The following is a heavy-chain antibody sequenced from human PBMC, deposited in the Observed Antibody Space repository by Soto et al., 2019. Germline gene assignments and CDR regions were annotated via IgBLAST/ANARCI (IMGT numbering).Heavy chain of an antibody. CDR2: ISGSGGST. CDR3: VKDVGGGYCGAGSCYVKYFAY. V-gene: IGHV3-23*01. CDR1: GYTFSSYA. Sequence: EVHLLESGGGLVQPGGSLRLSCAASGYTFSSYAMSWVRLAPGKGLELVSAISGSGGSTYHAESVKGRFTISSDNSKNTVDLQMSSLRADDSAVYYCVKDVGGGYCGAGSCYVKYFAYWCQGALVTVS. J-gene: IGHJ4*02. D-gene: IGHD2-15*01.